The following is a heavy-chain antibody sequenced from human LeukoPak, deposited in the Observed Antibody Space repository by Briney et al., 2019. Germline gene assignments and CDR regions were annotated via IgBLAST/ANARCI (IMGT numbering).Heavy chain of an antibody. Sequence: GGSLRLSCAASGFTFSSYAMSWVRQAPGKGLEWVSAISGSGGSTYYADSVKGRFTISRDNSKNTLYLQMSSLRTEDTAVYYCVKSTTVTSFDYWGQGTLVTVSS. D-gene: IGHD4-17*01. J-gene: IGHJ4*02. CDR3: VKSTTVTSFDY. CDR1: GFTFSSYA. CDR2: ISGSGGST. V-gene: IGHV3-23*01.